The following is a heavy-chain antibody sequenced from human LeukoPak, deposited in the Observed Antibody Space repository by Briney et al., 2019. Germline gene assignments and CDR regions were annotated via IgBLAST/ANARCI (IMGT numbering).Heavy chain of an antibody. CDR3: TTSGISCSGGSCYSRPDY. V-gene: IGHV3-30*03. J-gene: IGHJ4*02. CDR1: GFTFSSYG. D-gene: IGHD2-15*01. CDR2: ISYDGSNK. Sequence: PGGSLRLSCAASGFTFSSYGMHWVRQAPGKGLEWVAVISYDGSNKYYADSVKGRFTISRDNSKNTLYLQMNSLKTEDTAVYYCTTSGISCSGGSCYSRPDYWGQGTLVTVSS.